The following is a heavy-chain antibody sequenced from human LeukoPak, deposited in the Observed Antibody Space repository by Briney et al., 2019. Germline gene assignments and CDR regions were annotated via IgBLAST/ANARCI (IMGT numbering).Heavy chain of an antibody. D-gene: IGHD1-26*01. CDR3: AKDVWRYSGSYYDFDY. Sequence: GGSLRLSCAASGFSFGTYAMSWVRQTPGKSLEWVSIITNGGVTTYYADSVKGRFTISRDNSKNTLYLQMNSLRAEDTAVYYCAKDVWRYSGSYYDFDYWGQGTLVTVSS. V-gene: IGHV3-23*01. CDR1: GFSFGTYA. CDR2: ITNGGVTT. J-gene: IGHJ4*02.